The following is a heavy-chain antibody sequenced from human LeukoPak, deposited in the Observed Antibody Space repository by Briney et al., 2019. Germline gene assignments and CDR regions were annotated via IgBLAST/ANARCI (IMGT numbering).Heavy chain of an antibody. CDR3: ARMVREYYFDY. V-gene: IGHV4-59*08. CDR1: GGSISSYY. J-gene: IGHJ4*02. CDR2: IYYSGST. Sequence: SETLSLTCTVSGGSISSYYWSWIRQPPGKGLEWIGYIYYSGSTNYNPSLKSRVTISVDTFKNQFSLKLSSVTAADTAVYYCARMVREYYFDYWGQGTLVTVSS. D-gene: IGHD3-10*01.